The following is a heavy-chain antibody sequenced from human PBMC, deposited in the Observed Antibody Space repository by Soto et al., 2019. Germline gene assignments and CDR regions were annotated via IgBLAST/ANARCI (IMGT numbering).Heavy chain of an antibody. D-gene: IGHD6-13*01. V-gene: IGHV1-8*02. CDR2: MNPINGAT. J-gene: IGHJ6*02. Sequence: AASVKVSCKASGYTLTGYFMHWVRQASGQGLEWMGWMNPINGATGSARRFQGRVSMTRNTATATAYLELTSLRSDDSAVYYCGRGPSPRAPAGGTPYYYAMDVWGQGTTVTVSS. CDR1: GYTLTGYF. CDR3: GRGPSPRAPAGGTPYYYAMDV.